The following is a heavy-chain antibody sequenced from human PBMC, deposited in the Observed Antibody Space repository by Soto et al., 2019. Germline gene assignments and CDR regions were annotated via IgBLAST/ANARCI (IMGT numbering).Heavy chain of an antibody. CDR3: AKDDYYDSGAYSTYFDY. J-gene: IGHJ4*02. CDR2: IRASGST. V-gene: IGHV3-23*01. D-gene: IGHD3-22*01. Sequence: GGSLRLSCAASGFTFTSYAMTWVRQAPGKGLEWVSAIRASGSTYYADSVKGRFAISRDNSKNTLFLQMNSLRAGDTAVYYCAKDDYYDSGAYSTYFDYWGQGTLVTVSS. CDR1: GFTFTSYA.